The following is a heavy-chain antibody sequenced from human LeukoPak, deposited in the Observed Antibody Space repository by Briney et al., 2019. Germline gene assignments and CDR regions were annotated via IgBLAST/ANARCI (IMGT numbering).Heavy chain of an antibody. CDR1: GFTFSSYW. Sequence: PGGSLRLSCAASGFTFSSYWMHWVRQAPGKGLVWVSRINSDGSSTSYADSVKGRFPISRDNSKNTMYLQMNSLRAEDTAVYYCAKDHYYYDSGYFDYWGQGTLVSVSS. D-gene: IGHD3-22*01. J-gene: IGHJ4*02. CDR3: AKDHYYYDSGYFDY. CDR2: INSDGSST. V-gene: IGHV3-74*01.